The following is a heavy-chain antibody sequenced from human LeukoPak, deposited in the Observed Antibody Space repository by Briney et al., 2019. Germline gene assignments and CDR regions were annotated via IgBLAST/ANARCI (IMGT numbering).Heavy chain of an antibody. CDR3: ARAFYGGKADY. D-gene: IGHD4-23*01. V-gene: IGHV3-30*04. J-gene: IGHJ4*02. CDR2: ISYDGSNK. CDR1: GFTFSSYA. Sequence: GGSLRLSCAASGFTFSSYAMHWVRQAPGKWLEWVAVISYDGSNKYYADSVKGRFTISRDNSKNTLYLQMNSLRAEDTAVYYCARAFYGGKADYWGQGTLVTVSS.